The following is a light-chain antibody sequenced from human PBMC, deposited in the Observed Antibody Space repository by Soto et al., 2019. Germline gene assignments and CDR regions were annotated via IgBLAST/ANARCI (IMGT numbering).Light chain of an antibody. V-gene: IGKV3-11*01. CDR2: DAS. CDR3: LQSYSPPLT. Sequence: EIVLTQSPATLSLSPGEGATLSCRASQSVNSYLAWYQQKPGRAPRLLIYDASYRAAGIPARFSGSGSGTDFTLTISSLQPEDFATYYCLQSYSPPLTFGGGTKVEIK. J-gene: IGKJ4*01. CDR1: QSVNSY.